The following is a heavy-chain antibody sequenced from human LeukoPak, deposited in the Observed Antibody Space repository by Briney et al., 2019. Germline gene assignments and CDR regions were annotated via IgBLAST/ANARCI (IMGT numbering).Heavy chain of an antibody. CDR3: ATEGGACSTTSCYPHNWFDP. Sequence: SVKVSCKASGGTFSSYAISWVRQAPGQGLEWMGGIVPIFGRANYAQKFQGRVTITTAESTSTAYMELSSMRSQDTALYYCATEGGACSTTSCYPHNWFDPWGQGTLVTVSS. CDR2: IVPIFGRA. D-gene: IGHD2-2*01. J-gene: IGHJ5*02. CDR1: GGTFSSYA. V-gene: IGHV1-69*05.